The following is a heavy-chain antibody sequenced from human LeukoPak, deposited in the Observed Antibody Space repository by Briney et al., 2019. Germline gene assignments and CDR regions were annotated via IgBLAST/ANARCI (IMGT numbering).Heavy chain of an antibody. V-gene: IGHV3-7*01. D-gene: IGHD1-1*01. Sequence: GGSLRLSCAASGFTFSSYWMSWVRQAPGKGLEWVANIKQDGSEKYYVDSVKGRFTISRDNAKNSLYLQMNSLRAEDTAVYYCVRRSKATNYGMDVWGQGTTVTVSS. CDR1: GFTFSSYW. CDR3: VRRSKATNYGMDV. J-gene: IGHJ6*02. CDR2: IKQDGSEK.